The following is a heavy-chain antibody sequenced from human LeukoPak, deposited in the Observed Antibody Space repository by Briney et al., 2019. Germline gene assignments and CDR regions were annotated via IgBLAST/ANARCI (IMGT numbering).Heavy chain of an antibody. Sequence: GGSLRLSCAASGFTFSSYDMHWVRQATGKGLEGVSAIRGSGGSTYYADSVKGRFTISRDNSKNTLYLQMNSLRAEDTAVYYCAKTPVPAAKSSEYFQHWGQGTLVTVSS. CDR1: GFTFSSYD. J-gene: IGHJ1*01. V-gene: IGHV3-23*01. D-gene: IGHD2-2*01. CDR3: AKTPVPAAKSSEYFQH. CDR2: IRGSGGST.